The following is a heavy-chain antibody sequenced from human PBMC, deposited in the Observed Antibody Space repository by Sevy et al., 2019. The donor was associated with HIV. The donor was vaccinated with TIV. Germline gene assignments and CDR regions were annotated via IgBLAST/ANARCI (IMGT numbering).Heavy chain of an antibody. D-gene: IGHD1-26*01. CDR1: GYTFTDYW. V-gene: IGHV1-2*06. CDR2: IKPSGGAP. J-gene: IGHJ4*02. Sequence: ASVKVSCKASGYTFTDYWIHWVRQAPGQGLEWMGRIKPSGGAPNYARMFQDRITVTSDTSITTAYLELNYLSSDDTAVYYCARTIVSGTTLDIDDWGQGTLVTVSS. CDR3: ARTIVSGTTLDIDD.